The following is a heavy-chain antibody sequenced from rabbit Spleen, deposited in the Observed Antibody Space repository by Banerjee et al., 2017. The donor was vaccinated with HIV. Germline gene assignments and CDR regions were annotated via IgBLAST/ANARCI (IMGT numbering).Heavy chain of an antibody. CDR1: GVSFSGNSY. CDR3: ARDSGTSFSTYGMDL. J-gene: IGHJ6*01. V-gene: IGHV1S40*01. D-gene: IGHD8-1*01. Sequence: QSLEESGGDLVKPGASLTFTCIASGVSFSGNSYMCWVRQAPGKGLEWIACIDTGSSGFTYSASWAKGRFTISKTSSTTVTLQMTSLTAADTATYFCARDSGTSFSTYGMDLWGQGTLVTVS. CDR2: IDTGSSGFT.